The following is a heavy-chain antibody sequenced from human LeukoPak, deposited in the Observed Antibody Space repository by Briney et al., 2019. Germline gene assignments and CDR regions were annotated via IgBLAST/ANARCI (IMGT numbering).Heavy chain of an antibody. D-gene: IGHD2-2*01. CDR2: ISSSGSGDNT. CDR1: GVTLSTYA. CDR3: ARYLRDSGTSRVTLDH. J-gene: IGHJ4*02. V-gene: IGHV3-23*01. Sequence: GGSLRLSCAASGVTLSTYAMSWARQAPGKGLEWVSGISSSGSGDNTYYADSVKGRFTISRDNSKNTLSLRMGSLRADDTAIYFCARYLRDSGTSRVTLDHWGQGTLVIVSS.